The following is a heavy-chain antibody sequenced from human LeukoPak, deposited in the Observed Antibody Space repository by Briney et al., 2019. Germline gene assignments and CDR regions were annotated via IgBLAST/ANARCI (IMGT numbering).Heavy chain of an antibody. Sequence: GGSLRLSCAASGFTFSSYAMHRVRQAPGKGLEWVAVISYDGSNKYYADSVKGRFTISRDNSKNTLYLQMNSLRAEDTAVYYCARRGYSGYDFISDFDYWGQGTLVTVSS. J-gene: IGHJ4*02. D-gene: IGHD5-12*01. CDR2: ISYDGSNK. CDR3: ARRGYSGYDFISDFDY. CDR1: GFTFSSYA. V-gene: IGHV3-30-3*01.